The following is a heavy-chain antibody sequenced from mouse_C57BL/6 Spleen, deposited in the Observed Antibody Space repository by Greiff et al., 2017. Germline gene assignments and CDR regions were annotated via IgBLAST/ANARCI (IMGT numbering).Heavy chain of an antibody. CDR1: GYAFTNYL. D-gene: IGHD2-4*01. V-gene: IGHV1-54*01. J-gene: IGHJ3*01. Sequence: VQRVESGAELVRPGTSVKVSCKASGYAFTNYLIEWVKQRPGQGLEWIGVINPGSGGTNYNEKFKGKATLTADKSSSTAYMQLSSLTSEDSAVYFCARSRIYYDYDFAYWGQGTLVTVSA. CDR3: ARSRIYYDYDFAY. CDR2: INPGSGGT.